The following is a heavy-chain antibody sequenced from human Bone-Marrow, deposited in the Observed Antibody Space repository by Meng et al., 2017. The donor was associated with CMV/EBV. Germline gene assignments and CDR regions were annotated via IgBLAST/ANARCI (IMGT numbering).Heavy chain of an antibody. Sequence: ASVKVSCKASGGTFSSYAISWVRQAPGQGLEWMGWISAYNANTNYAQKLQGRVTMTTDTSTSTAYMDLRSLRSDDTAVYYCARDLSALSRQRLDYWGQGTLVTVSS. D-gene: IGHD1-1*01. J-gene: IGHJ4*02. V-gene: IGHV1-18*01. CDR3: ARDLSALSRQRLDY. CDR2: ISAYNANT. CDR1: GGTFSSYA.